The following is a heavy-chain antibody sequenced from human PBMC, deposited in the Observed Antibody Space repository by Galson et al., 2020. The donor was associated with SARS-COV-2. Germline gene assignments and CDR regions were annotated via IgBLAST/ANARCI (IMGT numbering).Heavy chain of an antibody. V-gene: IGHV4-30-4*07. CDR2: HYYSGNT. CDR1: GYSISSGGHP. CDR3: DRGGYNGSIYFFDY. D-gene: IGHD2-8*01. J-gene: IGHJ4*02. Sequence: SETLSLTCAVSGYSISSGGHPWGWIPQTQGKGLECIGHHYYSGNTYYRPSLKGRLTMSLDLYENYFSLRLNSVTAADTAVYYCDRGGYNGSIYFFDYWGQGMLVTVTS.